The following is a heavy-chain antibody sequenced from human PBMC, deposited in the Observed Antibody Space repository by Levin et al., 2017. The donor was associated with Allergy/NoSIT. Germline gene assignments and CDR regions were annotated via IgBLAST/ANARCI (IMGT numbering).Heavy chain of an antibody. CDR3: ARDSYDGSGYYLGWFDP. V-gene: IGHV1-18*01. CDR2: ISVYSGKT. Sequence: GESLKISCKASGYMFISYGLNWVRQAPGQGPEWMGGISVYSGKTNYAEKFQGRVTISTDTSTNTADMELRSLRSDDTAVYYCARDSYDGSGYYLGWFDPWGQGTLVIVSA. CDR1: GYMFISYG. J-gene: IGHJ5*02. D-gene: IGHD3-22*01.